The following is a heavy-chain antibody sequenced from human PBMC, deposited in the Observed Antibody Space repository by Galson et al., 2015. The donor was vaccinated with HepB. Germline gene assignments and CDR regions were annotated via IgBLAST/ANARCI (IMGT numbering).Heavy chain of an antibody. J-gene: IGHJ4*02. Sequence: SLRLSCAASGFTFSSYWMSWVRQAPGKGLEWVANIKQDGSEKYYVDSVKGRFTISRDNAKNSLYLQMNSLRAEDTAVYYCARAAPKFTYCSSTSCGGYPFDYWGQGTLVTVSS. CDR3: ARAAPKFTYCSSTSCGGYPFDY. CDR2: IKQDGSEK. D-gene: IGHD2-2*01. V-gene: IGHV3-7*03. CDR1: GFTFSSYW.